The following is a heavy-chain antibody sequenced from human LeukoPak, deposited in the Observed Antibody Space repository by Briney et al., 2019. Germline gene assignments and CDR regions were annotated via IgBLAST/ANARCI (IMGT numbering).Heavy chain of an antibody. CDR3: AKAVYCSSTSCYGYYYGMDV. D-gene: IGHD2-2*01. J-gene: IGHJ6*04. Sequence: WGSLRLSCAASGFTFSSYAMSWVRQAPGKGLEWVSAISGSGGSTYYADSVKGRFTISRDNSKNTLYLQMNSLRAEDTAVYYCAKAVYCSSTSCYGYYYGMDVWGKGTTVTVSS. V-gene: IGHV3-23*01. CDR2: ISGSGGST. CDR1: GFTFSSYA.